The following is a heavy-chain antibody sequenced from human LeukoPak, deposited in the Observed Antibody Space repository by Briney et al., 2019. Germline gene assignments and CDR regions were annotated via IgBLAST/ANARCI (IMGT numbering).Heavy chain of an antibody. Sequence: GGSLRLSCVASGFTFNKYWMCWVRQAPGKGLEWVANIKQDGSETNYVDSMKGRFTISRDNSRNSLYLQMNSLRAEDTAVYYCATTTRSSSWDYWGQGTLVTVSS. CDR3: ATTTRSSSWDY. V-gene: IGHV3-7*01. CDR2: IKQDGSET. D-gene: IGHD2-2*01. CDR1: GFTFNKYW. J-gene: IGHJ4*02.